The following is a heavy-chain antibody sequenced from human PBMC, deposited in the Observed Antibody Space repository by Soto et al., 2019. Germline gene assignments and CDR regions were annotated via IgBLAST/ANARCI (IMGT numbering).Heavy chain of an antibody. CDR1: GFTFSSSA. V-gene: IGHV3-23*01. CDR3: ASAKAVVIAALGI. Sequence: GGSLRLSCTASGFTFSSSAMSWVRHAPGQGLEWVASISENGGSRGGTYYADSVKGRFTVSRDNSKNTLYLQVDSLREADTALYYCASAKAVVIAALGIWGQGTMVTVSS. D-gene: IGHD2-21*01. CDR2: ISENGGSRGGT. J-gene: IGHJ3*02.